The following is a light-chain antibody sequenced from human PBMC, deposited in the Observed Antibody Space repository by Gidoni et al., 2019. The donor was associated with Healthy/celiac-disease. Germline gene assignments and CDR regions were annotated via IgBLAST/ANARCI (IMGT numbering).Light chain of an antibody. Sequence: SALTQPAPLSVSPGQSIPISCTGTSSDVGGYNYVSWYQQHPGKAPKLMIYDVSNRPSGVSNRFSGSKSGNTASLTISGLQAEDEDDYYCSSYTSSSTRVFGGGTKLTVL. V-gene: IGLV2-14*01. CDR2: DVS. CDR3: SSYTSSSTRV. J-gene: IGLJ2*01. CDR1: SSDVGGYNY.